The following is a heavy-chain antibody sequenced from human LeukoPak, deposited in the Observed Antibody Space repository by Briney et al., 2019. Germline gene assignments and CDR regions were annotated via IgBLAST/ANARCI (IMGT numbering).Heavy chain of an antibody. CDR3: ARSSYSSSSSV. Sequence: PGGSLRLSCAASGFTVSSNYMSWVRQAPGKGLEWVSVIYSGGSTYYADSVKGRFTISRDNAKNSLYLQISSLRAEDTAVYYCARSSYSSSSSVWGQGTMVTVSS. CDR2: IYSGGST. J-gene: IGHJ3*01. V-gene: IGHV3-53*01. CDR1: GFTVSSNY. D-gene: IGHD6-6*01.